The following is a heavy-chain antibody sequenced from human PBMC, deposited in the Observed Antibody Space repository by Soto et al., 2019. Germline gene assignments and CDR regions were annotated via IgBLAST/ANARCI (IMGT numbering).Heavy chain of an antibody. Sequence: GGSLRLSCAASGFTFSSYAMSWVRQAPGKGLEWVSTISGSGGSTYYADSVKGRFTISRDNSKNTLYLQMNGLRAEDTAVYYCARDYDSSDYLRYSFDYWGQGMLVTVSS. V-gene: IGHV3-23*01. CDR3: ARDYDSSDYLRYSFDY. J-gene: IGHJ4*02. CDR1: GFTFSSYA. CDR2: ISGSGGST. D-gene: IGHD3-22*01.